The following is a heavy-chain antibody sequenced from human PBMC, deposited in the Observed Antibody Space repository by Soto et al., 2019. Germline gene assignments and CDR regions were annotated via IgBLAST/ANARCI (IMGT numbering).Heavy chain of an antibody. CDR3: ARHPSDFWFDH. CDR1: GGSISSSSYF. Sequence: QLQLQESGPGLVKPSETLSLTCSVSGGSISSSSYFWGWIRQPPGKGLEWIGSIYYSGSTYYNPSLTSRVTVSVVTSKHQFSLKTSSVTAADTAVYYCARHPSDFWFDHWGQGTLVTVSS. CDR2: IYYSGST. J-gene: IGHJ5*02. D-gene: IGHD2-21*02. V-gene: IGHV4-39*01.